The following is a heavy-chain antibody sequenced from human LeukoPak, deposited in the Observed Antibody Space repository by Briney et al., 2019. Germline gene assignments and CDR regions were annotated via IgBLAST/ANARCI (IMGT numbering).Heavy chain of an antibody. D-gene: IGHD1-26*01. CDR1: GFTFSDYY. Sequence: GGSLRLSCTASGFTFSDYYMSWIRQAPGKGLEWISYISGSGSTIYYSDSLKGRFTISRDNAKNSLYLQMNSLRAEDTAVYYCAIETYYGLYDYWGQGTLVTVSS. V-gene: IGHV3-11*01. CDR3: AIETYYGLYDY. CDR2: ISGSGSTI. J-gene: IGHJ4*02.